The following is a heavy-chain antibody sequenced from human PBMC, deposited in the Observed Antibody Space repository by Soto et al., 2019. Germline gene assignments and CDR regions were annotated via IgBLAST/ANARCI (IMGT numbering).Heavy chain of an antibody. CDR3: AKGPRPTVTTRFDY. D-gene: IGHD4-17*01. Sequence: PGGSLRLSCAASGFTFSSYAMSRVRQAPGKGLEWVSAISGSGGSTYYADSVKGRFTISRDNSKNTLYLQMNSLRAEDTAVYYCAKGPRPTVTTRFDYWGQGTLVTVSS. CDR2: ISGSGGST. J-gene: IGHJ4*02. CDR1: GFTFSSYA. V-gene: IGHV3-23*01.